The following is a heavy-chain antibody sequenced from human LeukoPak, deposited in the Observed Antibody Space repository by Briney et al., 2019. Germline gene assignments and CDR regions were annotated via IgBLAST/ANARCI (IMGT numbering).Heavy chain of an antibody. V-gene: IGHV4-59*08. CDR2: IYYSGST. Sequence: PSETLSLTCTVSGGSISSYYWSWIRQPPGKGLEWIGYIYYSGSTNYNPSLKSRVTISVDTSKNQFSLKLSSVTAADTAVYYCARHGSYSYGFYYFDYWGQGTLITVSS. D-gene: IGHD5-18*01. J-gene: IGHJ4*02. CDR1: GGSISSYY. CDR3: ARHGSYSYGFYYFDY.